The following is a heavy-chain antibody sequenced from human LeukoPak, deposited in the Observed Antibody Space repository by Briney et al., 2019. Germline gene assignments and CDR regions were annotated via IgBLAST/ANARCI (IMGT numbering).Heavy chain of an antibody. CDR3: ARLGICGSGSVPNYYYYGMDV. V-gene: IGHV4-39*01. CDR1: GGSISSSSYY. CDR2: TYYSGST. D-gene: IGHD3-10*01. Sequence: SETLSLTCTVSGGSISSSSYYWGWIRQPPGKGLEWIGSTYYSGSTYYNPSLKSRVTISVDTSKNQFSLKLSSVTAADTAVYYCARLGICGSGSVPNYYYYGMDVWGQGTAVTVSS. J-gene: IGHJ6*02.